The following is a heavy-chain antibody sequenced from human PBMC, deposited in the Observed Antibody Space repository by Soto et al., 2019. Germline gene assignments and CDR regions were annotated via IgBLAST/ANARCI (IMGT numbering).Heavy chain of an antibody. Sequence: PGGSLRLSCAASGFTISKHWMSWVRQAPGKGLEWVANIKQDGSENKYADSVKGRFTISRDNTKKSLYLQMNSLSADDTAMYFCARFGHYYDNDNYWGVLAHWGQGTLVTVSS. V-gene: IGHV3-7*03. J-gene: IGHJ1*01. CDR2: IKQDGSEN. CDR3: ARFGHYYDNDNYWGVLAH. D-gene: IGHD3-22*01. CDR1: GFTISKHW.